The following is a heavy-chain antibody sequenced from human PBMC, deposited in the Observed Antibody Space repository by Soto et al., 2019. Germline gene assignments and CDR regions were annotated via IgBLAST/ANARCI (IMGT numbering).Heavy chain of an antibody. CDR2: INPSGGST. CDR1: GYTFTSYY. V-gene: IGHV1-46*01. J-gene: IGHJ6*02. CDR3: ARDSKVWSYYYYYYGMDV. D-gene: IGHD2-21*01. Sequence: APVKVSCTASGYTFTSYYMRWVRKAPGQGIEWMGIINPSGGSTSYAQKFQGRVTMTRDTSTSTVYMELSSLRSEDTAVYYCARDSKVWSYYYYYYGMDVWGQGTTVTVSS.